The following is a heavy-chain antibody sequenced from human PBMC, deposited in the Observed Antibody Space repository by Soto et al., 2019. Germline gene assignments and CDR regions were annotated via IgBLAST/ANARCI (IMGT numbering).Heavy chain of an antibody. J-gene: IGHJ4*02. CDR2: ISGSGGNT. CDR3: AKEASEAAAKGRSPHFDS. CDR1: GFTFSSYA. V-gene: IGHV3-23*01. Sequence: EVQLLESGGGLVQPGGSLRLSCAASGFTFSSYAMSWVRQTPGKGLGWVSVISGSGGNTYYADSVKGRFTISRDNSKSTLYLQMDSLRAEDAAIYYCAKEASEAAAKGRSPHFDSWGRGTLVTVSS. D-gene: IGHD6-13*01.